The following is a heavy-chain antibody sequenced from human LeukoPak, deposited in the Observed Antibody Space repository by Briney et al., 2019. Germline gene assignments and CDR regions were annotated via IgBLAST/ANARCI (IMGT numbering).Heavy chain of an antibody. V-gene: IGHV3-23*01. Sequence: GGSLRLSCAASGFTFSSYAMSWVRQAPGKGLEWVSAISGSGGSTYYADSVKGRFTISRDNSKNTLYLQMNSLRAEDTAVYYCAKDLITMIPWDNWFDPWGQGTLVTVSS. CDR3: AKDLITMIPWDNWFDP. CDR2: ISGSGGST. J-gene: IGHJ5*02. D-gene: IGHD3-22*01. CDR1: GFTFSSYA.